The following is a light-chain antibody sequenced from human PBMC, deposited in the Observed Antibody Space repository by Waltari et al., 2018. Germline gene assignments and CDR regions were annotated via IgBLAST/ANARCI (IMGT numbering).Light chain of an antibody. J-gene: IGKJ1*01. CDR3: QQYNSYRT. V-gene: IGKV1-5*03. CDR2: KAS. Sequence: CRASQSISSWLAWYQQKPGKAPKLLIYKASSLESGVPSRFSGSGSGTEFTLTISSLQPDDFATYYCQQYNSYRTFGQGTKVEIK. CDR1: QSISSW.